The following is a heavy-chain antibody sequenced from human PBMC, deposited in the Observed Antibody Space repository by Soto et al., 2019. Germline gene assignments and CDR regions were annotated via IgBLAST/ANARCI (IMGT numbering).Heavy chain of an antibody. V-gene: IGHV4-34*01. CDR3: ARGQSGRXYGDYHLGGRYYYGMDV. CDR2: INHSGST. CDR1: GGSFSGYY. Sequence: SETLSLTCAVYGGSFSGYYWSWIRQPPGKGLEWIGEINHSGSTNYNPSLKSRVTISVDTSKNQFSLKLSSVTAADTAVYYCARGQSGRXYGDYHLGGRYYYGMDVWGQGTTVTVSS. D-gene: IGHD4-17*01. J-gene: IGHJ6*02.